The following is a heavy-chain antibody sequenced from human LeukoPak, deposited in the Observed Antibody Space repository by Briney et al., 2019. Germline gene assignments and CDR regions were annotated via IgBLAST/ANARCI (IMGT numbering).Heavy chain of an antibody. CDR2: IYYSGST. V-gene: IGHV4-59*01. CDR3: ARGGGYSSIWNWFDP. CDR1: GGSISSNH. D-gene: IGHD6-13*01. J-gene: IGHJ5*02. Sequence: SETMSLTCTDSGGSISSNHWSWIRQPPGKGLEWIGCIYYSGSTNYNPSLKSRVTMSVDTSKYKFSLKLNSVTAADTAVYYCARGGGYSSIWNWFDPWGQGTLVTVSS.